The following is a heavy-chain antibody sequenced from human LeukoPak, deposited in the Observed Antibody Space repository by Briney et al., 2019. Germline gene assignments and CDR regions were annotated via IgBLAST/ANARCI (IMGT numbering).Heavy chain of an antibody. Sequence: GGSLRLSCAASGFTFSSYSMNWVRQAPGKGLEWVSSISSSSSYIYYADSVKGRFTISRDNAKNSLYLQMNSLRAEDTAVYYCARSTMIVVVASQIDYWGQGTLVTVSS. J-gene: IGHJ4*02. D-gene: IGHD3-22*01. CDR3: ARSTMIVVVASQIDY. CDR1: GFTFSSYS. CDR2: ISSSSSYI. V-gene: IGHV3-21*04.